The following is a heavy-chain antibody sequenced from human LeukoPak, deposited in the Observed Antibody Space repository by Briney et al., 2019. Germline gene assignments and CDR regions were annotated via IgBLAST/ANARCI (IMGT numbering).Heavy chain of an antibody. V-gene: IGHV1-24*01. D-gene: IGHD5-18*01. CDR2: FDPEDGET. CDR3: AKDQGLTAPPPYGLDV. CDR1: GYTLTELS. Sequence: ASVKLSCKVSGYTLTELSMHWVRQAPGKGLEWMGGFDPEDGETIYAQKFQGRVTITADTSSSTVYMELSSLRSEETAVYYCAKDQGLTAPPPYGLDVWGQGTTVIVSS. J-gene: IGHJ6*02.